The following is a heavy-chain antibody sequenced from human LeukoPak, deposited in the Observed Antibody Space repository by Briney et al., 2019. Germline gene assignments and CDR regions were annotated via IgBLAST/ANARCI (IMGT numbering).Heavy chain of an antibody. CDR2: IYYTGGT. J-gene: IGHJ3*02. D-gene: IGHD3-10*01. CDR1: GGSISYFY. V-gene: IGHV4-59*08. Sequence: PSETLSLTCAVSGGSISYFYWSWIRQPPGKELEWIGYIYYTGGTNYNPSLKSRVTISVDTSTNQFSLKLSSVTAADTAVYYCARGEALDIWDQGTMVTVSS. CDR3: ARGEALDI.